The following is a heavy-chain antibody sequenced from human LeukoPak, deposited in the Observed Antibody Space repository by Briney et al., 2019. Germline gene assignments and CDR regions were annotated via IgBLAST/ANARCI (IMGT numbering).Heavy chain of an antibody. Sequence: SETLSLTCAVSGGTIGNYYWTWVRQPPGKGLEWLGFIYNTATTTYNLSPMSRVTTSLSATKNHFPLLLNYSTTADTTTYYCSRVTTAWYVIGYWGPGALVTVSS. CDR2: IYNTATT. CDR1: GGTIGNYY. CDR3: SRVTTAWYVIGY. D-gene: IGHD6-13*01. V-gene: IGHV4-4*08. J-gene: IGHJ4*02.